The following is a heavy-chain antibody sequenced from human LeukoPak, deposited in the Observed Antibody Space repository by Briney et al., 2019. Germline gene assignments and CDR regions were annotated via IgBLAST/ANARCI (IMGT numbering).Heavy chain of an antibody. CDR3: AKDEGNGGTFDY. V-gene: IGHV3-43*01. Sequence: GGSLRLSCAASGFTFDDYTMHWVRQAPGKGLEWVSLISWDGGSTYYADSVKGRFTISRDNSKNSLYLQMNSLRTEDTALYYCAKDEGNGGTFDYWGQGTLVTVSS. CDR1: GFTFDDYT. D-gene: IGHD4-23*01. J-gene: IGHJ4*02. CDR2: ISWDGGST.